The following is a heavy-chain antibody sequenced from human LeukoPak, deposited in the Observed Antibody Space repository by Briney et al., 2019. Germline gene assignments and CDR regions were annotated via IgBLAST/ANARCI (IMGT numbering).Heavy chain of an antibody. CDR2: IYYSGST. D-gene: IGHD1-1*01. CDR1: GGSISSYY. J-gene: IGHJ5*02. CDR3: ARGHDTFDP. V-gene: IGHV4-59*01. Sequence: SETLSLTCTVSGGSISSYYRSWVQQPPGKGLEWIGYIYYSGSTNYNPSLKSRVTISVDTSKNQFSLKLRSVTTADTAVYYCARGHDTFDPWGQGTLVTVSS.